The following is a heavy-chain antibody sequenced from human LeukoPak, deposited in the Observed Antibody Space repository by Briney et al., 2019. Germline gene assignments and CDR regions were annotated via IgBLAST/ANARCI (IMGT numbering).Heavy chain of an antibody. CDR1: GYTFTSYY. D-gene: IGHD2-2*01. Sequence: ASVKVSCKASGYTFTSYYMHWVRQAPGQGLEWMGIINPSGGSTSYAQKFQGRVTMTRDTSTSTVYMELSSLRSEDTAVYYCARGYCSSTSCYLPEYFQHWGQGTLVTVSS. J-gene: IGHJ1*01. V-gene: IGHV1-46*01. CDR2: INPSGGST. CDR3: ARGYCSSTSCYLPEYFQH.